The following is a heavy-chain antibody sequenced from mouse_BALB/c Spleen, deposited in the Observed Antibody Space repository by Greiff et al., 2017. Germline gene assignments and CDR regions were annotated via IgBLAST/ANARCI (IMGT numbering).Heavy chain of an antibody. V-gene: IGHV2-9*02. CDR2: IWAGGST. J-gene: IGHJ3*01. CDR3: ARGYGNQLDLAY. CDR1: GFSLTSYG. Sequence: VQLQESGPGLVAPSQSLSITCTVSGFSLTSYGVHWVRQPPGEGLEWLGVIWAGGSTNYNSALMSRLSISKDNSKSQVFLKMNSLQTDDTAMYYCARGYGNQLDLAYWGQGTLVTVSA. D-gene: IGHD2-10*02.